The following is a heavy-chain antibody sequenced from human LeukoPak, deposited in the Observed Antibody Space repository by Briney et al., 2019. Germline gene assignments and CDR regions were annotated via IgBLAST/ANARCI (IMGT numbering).Heavy chain of an antibody. D-gene: IGHD3-10*01. CDR2: INHSGST. CDR3: VRRLYYYGSGSSLGYFQH. Sequence: SETLSLTCAVYGGSFSGYYWSWIRQPPGKGLEWIGEINHSGSTNYNPSLKSRVTISVDTSKNQFSLKLSSVTAADTAVYYCVRRLYYYGSGSSLGYFQHWGQGTLVTVSS. CDR1: GGSFSGYY. J-gene: IGHJ1*01. V-gene: IGHV4-34*01.